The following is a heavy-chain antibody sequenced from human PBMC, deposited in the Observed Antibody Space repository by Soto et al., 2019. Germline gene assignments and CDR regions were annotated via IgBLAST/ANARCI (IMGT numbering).Heavy chain of an antibody. CDR3: ATQTPRSVGVTANAFDI. Sequence: SETLSLTCTVSGGSISSGGNYWSWIRQHPGKGLEWIGYIYYSGSTYYNPSLKSRVTISVDTSKNQFSMKLNYVTDEDTAVYSSATQTPRSVGVTANAFDIWGQGTMVTVSS. CDR1: GGSISSGGNY. D-gene: IGHD2-21*02. J-gene: IGHJ3*02. CDR2: IYYSGST. V-gene: IGHV4-31*03.